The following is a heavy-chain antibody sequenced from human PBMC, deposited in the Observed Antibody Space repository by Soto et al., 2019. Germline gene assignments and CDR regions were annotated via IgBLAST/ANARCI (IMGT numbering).Heavy chain of an antibody. CDR1: SGCINNYN. Sequence: LARAVSSGCINNYNGSLTRKAPGKGLQYIGYISYMGTTNYNPSLKGRVTISLDTSKNQFSLKLTSVTAEDTALYYCTKSGGGYVSTGYYGGDYDSLGRRTLVTVSS. D-gene: IGHD3-22*01. CDR3: TKSGGGYVSTGYYGGDYDS. CDR2: ISYMGTT. J-gene: IGHJ4*02. V-gene: IGHV4-59*01.